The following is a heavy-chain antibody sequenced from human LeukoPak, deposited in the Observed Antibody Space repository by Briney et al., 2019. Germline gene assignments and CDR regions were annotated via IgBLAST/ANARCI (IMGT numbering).Heavy chain of an antibody. CDR3: ASSYYGSGYL. CDR1: GFTFSSYW. Sequence: GGSLRLSCAASGFTFSSYWMHWVRQAPGKGLVWVSRINTDGSSTTYADSVKGRFTISRDNAKNSLYLQMNSLRAEDTAVYYCASSYYGSGYLWGQGTLVTVSS. V-gene: IGHV3-74*01. J-gene: IGHJ5*02. CDR2: INTDGSST. D-gene: IGHD3-10*01.